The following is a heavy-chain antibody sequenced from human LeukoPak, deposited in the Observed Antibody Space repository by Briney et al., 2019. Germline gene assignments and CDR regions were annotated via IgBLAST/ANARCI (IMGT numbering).Heavy chain of an antibody. J-gene: IGHJ4*02. CDR2: LASDGKTT. CDR3: ARNYYDRSGYSDTFDY. Sequence: PGTSLRLSCAASGFTLSTYGTHRVRQAPGKGLEWVAVLASDGKTTYYADSVKGRFTISRDNSKNTLYLQMNSLRAEDTAVYYCARNYYDRSGYSDTFDYWGQGTLVTVSS. D-gene: IGHD3-22*01. V-gene: IGHV3-30*03. CDR1: GFTLSTYG.